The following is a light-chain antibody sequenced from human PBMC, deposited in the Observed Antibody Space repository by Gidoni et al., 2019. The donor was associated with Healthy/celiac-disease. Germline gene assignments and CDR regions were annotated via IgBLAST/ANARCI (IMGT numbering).Light chain of an antibody. V-gene: IGKV3-11*01. CDR3: QQRSNWPPWLT. Sequence: EIVLTQSPATLSLSPGERATLPCRASQSVSSYLAWYQQKPGQDPRLLIYDASNRATGTPARFSGSGSGTDFTLTISSLEPEDFAVYYCQQRSNWPPWLTFGGGTKVEIK. J-gene: IGKJ4*01. CDR1: QSVSSY. CDR2: DAS.